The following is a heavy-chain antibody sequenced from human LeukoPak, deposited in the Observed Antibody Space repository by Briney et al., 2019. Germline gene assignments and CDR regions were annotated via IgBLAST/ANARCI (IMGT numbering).Heavy chain of an antibody. CDR3: ARDLTSSGWYEEGY. CDR2: ISSSSSYI. Sequence: GGSLRLSCAASGFTVSSNYMSWVRQAPGKGLEWVSSISSSSSYIYYADSVKGRFTISRDNAKNSLYLQMNSLRAEDTAVYYCARDLTSSGWYEEGYWGQGTLVTVSS. CDR1: GFTVSSNY. J-gene: IGHJ4*02. D-gene: IGHD6-19*01. V-gene: IGHV3-21*01.